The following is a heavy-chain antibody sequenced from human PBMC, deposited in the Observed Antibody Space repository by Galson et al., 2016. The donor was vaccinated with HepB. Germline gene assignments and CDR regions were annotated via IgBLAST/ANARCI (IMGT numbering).Heavy chain of an antibody. CDR2: VYPGDSDT. J-gene: IGHJ3*01. D-gene: IGHD3-16*01. V-gene: IGHV5-51*01. CDR3: ARVRISLDGGLMTAGFDL. CDR1: GYNFTDFW. Sequence: QSGAEVKKPGESLKISCKGSGYNFTDFWIGWVRQMPGKGLEYVGVVYPGDSDTRLRPPFAGQVPFSADKSISTAYLQWSSLKASDTGIYYCARVRISLDGGLMTAGFDLWGQGKRVTVSS.